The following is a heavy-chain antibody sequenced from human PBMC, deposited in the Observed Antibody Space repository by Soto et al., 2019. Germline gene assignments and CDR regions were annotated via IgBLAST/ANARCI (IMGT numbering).Heavy chain of an antibody. J-gene: IGHJ3*02. V-gene: IGHV1-58*01. D-gene: IGHD3-10*01. CDR2: IVVGSGNT. Sequence: QMQLVQSGPEVKKPGTSVKVSCKASGFTFTSSAVQWVRQARGQRLEWIGWIVVGSGNTNYAQKFQERVTITRDMSTSTAYMELSSLRSEDTAVYYCAAGPELLWFGDAFDIWGQGTMVTVSS. CDR1: GFTFTSSA. CDR3: AAGPELLWFGDAFDI.